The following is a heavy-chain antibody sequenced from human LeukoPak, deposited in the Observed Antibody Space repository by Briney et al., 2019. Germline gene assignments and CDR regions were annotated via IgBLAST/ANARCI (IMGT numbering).Heavy chain of an antibody. Sequence: PGGSLRLSCAASGFTFSSYSMNWVRQAPGKGLEWVSSISSSSSYIYYADSMKGRFTISRDNAKNSLYLQMKSLRAEDTAVYYCAREGSYDSSGYGDFDYWGQGTLVTVSS. V-gene: IGHV3-21*01. D-gene: IGHD3-22*01. CDR2: ISSSSSYI. CDR1: GFTFSSYS. J-gene: IGHJ4*02. CDR3: AREGSYDSSGYGDFDY.